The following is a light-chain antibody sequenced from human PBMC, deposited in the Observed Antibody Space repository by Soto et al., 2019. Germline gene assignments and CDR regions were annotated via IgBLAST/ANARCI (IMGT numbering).Light chain of an antibody. Sequence: SPCTLSLSHGASVTXSCRASQSVSSYLAWYQQKPPQSPTLLIYDASNRTTSLPTTFSSGWSGPDFNLTISSIGPEDFAVCYCQQRSDGRLISLGHGTGMEIK. J-gene: IGKJ5*01. CDR1: QSVSSY. V-gene: IGKV3-11*01. CDR2: DAS. CDR3: QQRSDGRLIS.